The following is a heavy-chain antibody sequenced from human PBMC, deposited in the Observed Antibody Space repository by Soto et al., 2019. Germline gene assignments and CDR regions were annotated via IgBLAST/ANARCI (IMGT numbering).Heavy chain of an antibody. J-gene: IGHJ4*02. CDR3: ARDSTYYYDSSGYNSLWY. CDR1: GFTFSSYG. D-gene: IGHD3-22*01. CDR2: IWYDGSNK. Sequence: GGSLRLSCAASGFTFSSYGMHWFRQAPGKGLEWVAVIWYDGSNKYYADSVKGRFTISRDNSKNTLYLQMNSLRAEDTAVYYCARDSTYYYDSSGYNSLWYWGQGTLVTVSS. V-gene: IGHV3-33*01.